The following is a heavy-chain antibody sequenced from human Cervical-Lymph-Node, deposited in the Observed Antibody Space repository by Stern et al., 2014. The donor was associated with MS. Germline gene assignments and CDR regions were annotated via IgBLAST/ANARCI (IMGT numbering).Heavy chain of an antibody. V-gene: IGHV1-2*02. CDR1: GFTFSNYY. J-gene: IGHJ6*02. Sequence: QVQLGQSGAEVKKPGASVQVSCKPSGFTFSNYYVHWLRQAPGQRPEWMGRIRPKNGDTNYAPKFQGRVTMTRDTSVGLVSLEVTRLRLDDTAIYYCAENMDVWGQGTTVTVSS. CDR2: IRPKNGDT. CDR3: AENMDV.